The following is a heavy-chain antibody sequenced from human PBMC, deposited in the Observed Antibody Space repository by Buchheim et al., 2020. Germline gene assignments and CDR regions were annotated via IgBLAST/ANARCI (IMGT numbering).Heavy chain of an antibody. CDR3: AKGPSTGSSSRYGGLDY. D-gene: IGHD6-13*01. J-gene: IGHJ4*02. Sequence: QVQLVESGGGVVQPGGSLRLSCAASGFVFRTYGMHWVRQAPGKGLEWVAVISYDGSNKYYADSVKGRFTISRDNSKNTLYLQMNSLRAEDTAVYYCAKGPSTGSSSRYGGLDYWGQGTL. CDR2: ISYDGSNK. CDR1: GFVFRTYG. V-gene: IGHV3-30*18.